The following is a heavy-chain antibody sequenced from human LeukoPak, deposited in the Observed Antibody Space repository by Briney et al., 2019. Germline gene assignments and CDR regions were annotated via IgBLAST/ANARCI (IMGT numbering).Heavy chain of an antibody. CDR2: INPNSGDP. D-gene: IGHD2-8*01. CDR3: ARSARHCNNGVCFTDYYIDL. V-gene: IGHV1-2*06. J-gene: IGHJ6*03. Sequence: ASVKASCKTSGYTFTDSYIHWVRQAPGQGLEWMGRINPNSGDPNYPQKFQGRVTMTRDTSISTAYMEMSSLTSDDTAVYYCARSARHCNNGVCFTDYYIDLWGKGTTVIVSS. CDR1: GYTFTDSY.